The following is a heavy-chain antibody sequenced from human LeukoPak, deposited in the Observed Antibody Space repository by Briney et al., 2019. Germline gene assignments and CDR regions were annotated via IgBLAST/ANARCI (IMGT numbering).Heavy chain of an antibody. D-gene: IGHD2-2*01. V-gene: IGHV3-21*01. CDR1: GFTFSSYS. CDR3: ASGRVGYCSSTSCSNDY. J-gene: IGHJ4*02. CDR2: ISSSSSYI. Sequence: GGSLRLSCAASGFTFSSYSMNWVRQAPGKGLEWVSSISSSSSYIYYADSVKGRFTISRDNAKNSLYLQMNSLRAEDTAVYYCASGRVGYCSSTSCSNDYWGQGTLVTVSS.